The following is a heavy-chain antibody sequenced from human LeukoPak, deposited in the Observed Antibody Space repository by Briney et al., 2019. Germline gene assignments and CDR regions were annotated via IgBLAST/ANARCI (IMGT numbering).Heavy chain of an antibody. CDR3: ASAGLVYSSGWYLETPFDY. CDR1: GFTFSSYT. CDR2: ISSSSSYM. D-gene: IGHD6-13*01. Sequence: GGSLRLSCAASGFTFSSYTMNWVRQAPGKGLEWVLPISSSSSYMYYADSVKGRFTISRDNAKNSLYLQMNSLRAEDTAVYYCASAGLVYSSGWYLETPFDYWGQGTLVTVSS. J-gene: IGHJ4*02. V-gene: IGHV3-21*01.